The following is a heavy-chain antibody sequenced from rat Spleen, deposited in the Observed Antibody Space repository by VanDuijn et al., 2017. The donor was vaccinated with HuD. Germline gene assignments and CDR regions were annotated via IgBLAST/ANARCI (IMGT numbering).Heavy chain of an antibody. Sequence: EVQLQESGPGLVKPSQSLSLTCSVTGYSITSNYWGWIRKFPGNKLEWMGYINSAGSTKYNPSLKSRISITRDTSKNQFFLQVNSVTTEDIATYYCARVYYDGSYYDYWDQGVMVTVSS. V-gene: IGHV3-3*01. CDR3: ARVYYDGSYYDY. D-gene: IGHD1-12*02. CDR2: INSAGST. CDR1: GYSITSNY. J-gene: IGHJ2*01.